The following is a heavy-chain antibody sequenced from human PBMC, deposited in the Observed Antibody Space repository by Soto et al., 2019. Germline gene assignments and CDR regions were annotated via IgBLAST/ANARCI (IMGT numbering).Heavy chain of an antibody. V-gene: IGHV4-59*08. CDR3: ARRGWAQYYYYYYMDV. CDR1: GGSISSYY. Sequence: SETLSLTCTVSGGSISSYYWSWIRRPPGKGLEWIGYIYYSGSTNYNPSLKSRVTISVDTSKNQFSLKLSSVTAADTAVYYCARRGWAQYYYYYYMDVWGKGTTVTVSS. CDR2: IYYSGST. J-gene: IGHJ6*03. D-gene: IGHD1-26*01.